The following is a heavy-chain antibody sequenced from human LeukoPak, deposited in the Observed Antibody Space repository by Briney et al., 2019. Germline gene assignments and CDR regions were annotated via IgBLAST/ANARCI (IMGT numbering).Heavy chain of an antibody. CDR3: ARDPASYDFWSGYFIDSYGMDV. J-gene: IGHJ6*02. D-gene: IGHD3-3*01. V-gene: IGHV1-3*01. CDR1: GYTFTSYA. Sequence: ASVKVACKAYGYTFTSYAMHWVRQAPGQRLEWMGWINAGNGNTKYSQKFQGRVTITRDTSASTAYMELSSLRSEDTAVYYCARDPASYDFWSGYFIDSYGMDVWGQGTTVTVSS. CDR2: INAGNGNT.